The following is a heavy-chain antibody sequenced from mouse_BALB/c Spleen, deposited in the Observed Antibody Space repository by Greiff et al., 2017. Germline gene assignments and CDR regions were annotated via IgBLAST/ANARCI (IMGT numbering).Heavy chain of an antibody. CDR3: ARGSYGNFFDY. D-gene: IGHD2-1*01. Sequence: QVQLKESGPELVRPGVSGKISCKGSGYTFTDYAMHWVKPSHAKSLEWIGVISTYYGNTNYNQKFKGKATMTVDKSSSTAYMELARLTSEDSAIYYCARGSYGNFFDYWGQGTTLTVSS. V-gene: IGHV1-67*01. CDR2: ISTYYGNT. J-gene: IGHJ2*01. CDR1: GYTFTDYA.